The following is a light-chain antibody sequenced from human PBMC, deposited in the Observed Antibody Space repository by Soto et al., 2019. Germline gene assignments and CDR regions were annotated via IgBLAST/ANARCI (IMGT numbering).Light chain of an antibody. CDR2: MIS. CDR3: MQATQPYT. V-gene: IGKV2-24*01. Sequence: DFVMTQTPLSSPVTLGQPASISCRSSQSLVHSDGHTYLSWLHQRPGQPPRLLIYMISNRFSGVPDRFSGIGAGTDFMLKISRVEAEDVGVYYCMQATQPYTFGQGTKLVIK. J-gene: IGKJ2*01. CDR1: QSLVHSDGHTY.